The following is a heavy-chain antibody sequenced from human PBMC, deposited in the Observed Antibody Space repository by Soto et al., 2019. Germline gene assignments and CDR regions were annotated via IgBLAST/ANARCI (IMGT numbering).Heavy chain of an antibody. CDR1: GGSVSSGSYY. D-gene: IGHD1-1*01. V-gene: IGHV4-61*01. J-gene: IGHJ4*02. Sequence: LSLTCTVSGGSVSSGSYYWSWIRQPPGKGLEWIGYIYYSGSTNYNPSLKSRVTISVDTSKNQFSLKLSSVTAADTAVYYCARNGGVYFDYWGQGTLVTVSS. CDR2: IYYSGST. CDR3: ARNGGVYFDY.